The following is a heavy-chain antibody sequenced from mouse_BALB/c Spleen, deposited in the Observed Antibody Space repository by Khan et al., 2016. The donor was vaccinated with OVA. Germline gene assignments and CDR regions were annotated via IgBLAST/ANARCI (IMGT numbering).Heavy chain of an antibody. D-gene: IGHD1-1*01. J-gene: IGHJ2*01. CDR1: GFTFSSYT. CDR3: TRAHYYGSSYAFDY. Sequence: EVELVESGGGLVKPGGSLKLSCAASGFTFSSYTMSWVRQTPEKRLEWVATISSGGSYTYYPDSVKGRFTISRDNAKNTLYLQMSSLKSEDTAMYYCTRAHYYGSSYAFDYWGQGTTLTVSS. CDR2: ISSGGSYT. V-gene: IGHV5-6-4*01.